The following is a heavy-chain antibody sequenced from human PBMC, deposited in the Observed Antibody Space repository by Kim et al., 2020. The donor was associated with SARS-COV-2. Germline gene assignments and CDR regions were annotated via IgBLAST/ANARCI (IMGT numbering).Heavy chain of an antibody. D-gene: IGHD5-12*01. CDR2: IGSGFTT. Sequence: GGSLRLSCTASGFTFNSCSMSWVRQAPGKGLELVSVIGSGFTTLYADSVKGRFTISRDNPENRVFLQMNSLRVEDTAVYYCAKWMPAVHYYHSAMDVWG. CDR3: AKWMPAVHYYHSAMDV. CDR1: GFTFNSCS. V-gene: IGHV3-23*01. J-gene: IGHJ6*02.